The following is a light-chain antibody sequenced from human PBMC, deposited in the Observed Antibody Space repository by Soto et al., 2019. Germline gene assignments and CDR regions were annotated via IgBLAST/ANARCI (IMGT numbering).Light chain of an antibody. J-gene: IGKJ4*01. CDR3: HQYDNPPIT. Sequence: DIQMTQSPSSLSASVGDRVTITCQASQDISNYLNWYQQKPGKAPKLLIYDASNLETGVPSRLSGSGSGTHFTFTISSLQPEDIAKYYCHQYDNPPITFGGGTNVEIK. CDR2: DAS. V-gene: IGKV1-33*01. CDR1: QDISNY.